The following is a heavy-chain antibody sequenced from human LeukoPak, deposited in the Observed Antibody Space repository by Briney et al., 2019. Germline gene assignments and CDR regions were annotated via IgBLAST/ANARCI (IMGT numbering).Heavy chain of an antibody. V-gene: IGHV4-39*07. D-gene: IGHD4-17*01. J-gene: IGHJ4*02. Sequence: SQTLSLTCTVSGGSISSSSYYWDWIRQPPGKGLEWIGSIYYSGSTYYNPSLKSRVTISVDTSKNQFSLKLSSVTAADTAVYYCARAPRLRIYFDYWGQGTLVTVSS. CDR2: IYYSGST. CDR1: GGSISSSSYY. CDR3: ARAPRLRIYFDY.